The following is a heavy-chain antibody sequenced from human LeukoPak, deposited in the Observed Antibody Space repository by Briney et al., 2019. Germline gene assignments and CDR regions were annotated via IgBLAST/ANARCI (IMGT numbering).Heavy chain of an antibody. CDR1: GGSISSYY. V-gene: IGHV4-59*12. CDR2: IYYSGST. D-gene: IGHD5-18*01. CDR3: ARDGGYSSFDY. J-gene: IGHJ4*02. Sequence: SETLSLTCTVSGGSISSYYWTWIRQPPGKGLEWIGYIYYSGSTYYNPSLKSRVTISVDTSKNQFSLKLSSVTAADTAVYYCARDGGYSSFDYWGQGTLVTVSS.